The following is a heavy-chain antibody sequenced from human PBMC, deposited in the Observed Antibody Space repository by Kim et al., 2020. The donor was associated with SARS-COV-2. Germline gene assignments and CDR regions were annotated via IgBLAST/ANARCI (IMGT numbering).Heavy chain of an antibody. D-gene: IGHD5-18*01. J-gene: IGHJ6*02. CDR1: GGSISSSSYY. V-gene: IGHV4-39*01. CDR2: IYYSGST. CDR3: ASPTVDTAMVNYYGMDV. Sequence: SETLSLTCTVSGGSISSSSYYWGWIRQPPGKGLEWIGSIYYSGSTYYNPSLKSRVTISVDTSKNQFSLKLSSVTAADTAVCYCASPTVDTAMVNYYGMDVWGQGTTVTVSS.